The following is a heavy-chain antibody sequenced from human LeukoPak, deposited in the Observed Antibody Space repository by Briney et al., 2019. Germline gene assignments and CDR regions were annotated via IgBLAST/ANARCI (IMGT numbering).Heavy chain of an antibody. CDR2: INPSGGST. Sequence: ASVKVSCKASGYTFTSYYMHWVRQAPGQGLEWMGIINPSGGSTSYAQKFQGRVTMTRDTSTSTVYMELSSLRSEDTAVYYRARAVYDILTGYPGDWFGPWGQGTLVTVSS. J-gene: IGHJ5*02. D-gene: IGHD3-9*01. V-gene: IGHV1-46*01. CDR3: ARAVYDILTGYPGDWFGP. CDR1: GYTFTSYY.